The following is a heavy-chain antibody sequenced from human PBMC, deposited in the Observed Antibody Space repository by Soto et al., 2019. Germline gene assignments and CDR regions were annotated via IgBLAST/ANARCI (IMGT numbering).Heavy chain of an antibody. Sequence: PGGSLRLSCAASGFTFSSYAMSWVRQAPGKGLEWVAAITGRGNNTHYEESVKGRFTISRDDSKNTLHLQMNTLRVDDTAIYYCSLGKSYYWDYWGQGIQVTVSS. J-gene: IGHJ4*02. V-gene: IGHV3-23*01. CDR3: SLGKSYYWDY. CDR1: GFTFSSYA. CDR2: ITGRGNNT.